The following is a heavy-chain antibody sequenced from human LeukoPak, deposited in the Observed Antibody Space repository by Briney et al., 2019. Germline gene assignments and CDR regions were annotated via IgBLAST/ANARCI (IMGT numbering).Heavy chain of an antibody. CDR2: ISYDGSNK. CDR1: GFTFSSYG. V-gene: IGHV3-30*03. CDR3: AVRLDY. Sequence: GSLRLSCAASGFTFSSYGMHWVRQAPGKGLEWVAVISYDGSNKYYADSVKGRFTISRDNSKSTLYLQMNSLRAEGTAVYYCAVRLDYWGQGTLVTVSS. J-gene: IGHJ4*02.